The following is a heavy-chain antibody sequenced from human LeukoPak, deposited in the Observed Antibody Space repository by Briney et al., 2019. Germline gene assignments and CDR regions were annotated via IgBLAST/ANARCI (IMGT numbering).Heavy chain of an antibody. CDR2: ISGSGGST. D-gene: IGHD6-13*01. CDR1: GFTFSSYA. CDR3: AKGVVAAAGADAFDI. Sequence: PGRSLRLSCAASGFTFSSYAMSWVRQAPGKGLEWVSSISGSGGSTYYADSVKGRVTISRDNSKNTLNLQINSLRVEDTAVYYCAKGVVAAAGADAFDIWGQGTLVTVSS. V-gene: IGHV3-23*01. J-gene: IGHJ3*02.